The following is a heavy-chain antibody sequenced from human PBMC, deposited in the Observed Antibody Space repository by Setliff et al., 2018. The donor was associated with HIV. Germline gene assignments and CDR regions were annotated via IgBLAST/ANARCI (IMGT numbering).Heavy chain of an antibody. J-gene: IGHJ4*02. V-gene: IGHV1-18*01. CDR2: ISAYNGNT. CDR3: ARDYCSSTTCEDYFDY. D-gene: IGHD2-2*01. CDR1: GYTFTSYG. Sequence: ASVKVSCKSSGYTFTSYGISWVRQAPGQGLEWVGWISAYNGNTNYAQKLQGRVTMTTDASTSTAYMELRSLRSDDTAVYYCARDYCSSTTCEDYFDYWGQGTLVTVSS.